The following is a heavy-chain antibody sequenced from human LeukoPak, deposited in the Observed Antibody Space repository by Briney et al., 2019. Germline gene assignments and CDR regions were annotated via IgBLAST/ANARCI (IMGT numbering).Heavy chain of an antibody. D-gene: IGHD3-10*01. CDR1: GGSFSGYY. Sequence: PSETLSLTCAVYGGSFSGYYWSWIRQPPGKGLEWIGEINHSGSTNYNPSLKSRVTISVDTSKNQFSLKLSSVTAADTAVYYCARRTKSYYYGSGSHHFGYWGQGTLVTVSS. CDR3: ARRTKSYYYGSGSHHFGY. J-gene: IGHJ4*02. V-gene: IGHV4-34*01. CDR2: INHSGST.